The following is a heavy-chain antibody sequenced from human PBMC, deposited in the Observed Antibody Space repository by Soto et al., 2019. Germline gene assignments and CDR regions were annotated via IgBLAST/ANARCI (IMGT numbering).Heavy chain of an antibody. V-gene: IGHV5-51*01. CDR1: GNTFTHYW. CDR2: IYPGDSDT. J-gene: IGHJ6*02. Sequence: ECLRSSCTCAGNTFTHYWIGWVRQMPGKGLEWTGIIYPGDSDTKYNPSFQGQVTISADKSITTTYLRWTSLKASDTAIYYCAASIFYYGMDVWGQGTTVTVSS. CDR3: AASIFYYGMDV.